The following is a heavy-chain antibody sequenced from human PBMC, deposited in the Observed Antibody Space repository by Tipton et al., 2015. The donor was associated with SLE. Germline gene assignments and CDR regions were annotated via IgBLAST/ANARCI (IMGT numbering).Heavy chain of an antibody. CDR1: GGSISSSSSYY. V-gene: IGHV4-39*01. D-gene: IGHD6-13*01. J-gene: IGHJ3*02. CDR3: ARHARGRLNPVAAAGTLGSAFDI. Sequence: TLSLTCAVYGGSISSSSSYYWAWIRQPPGKGLEWIGEIDHSRSTNYNPSLKSRVTISRDTSKNQFSLRLSSVTAADTAVYYCARHARGRLNPVAAAGTLGSAFDIWGQGTMVTVSS. CDR2: IDHSRST.